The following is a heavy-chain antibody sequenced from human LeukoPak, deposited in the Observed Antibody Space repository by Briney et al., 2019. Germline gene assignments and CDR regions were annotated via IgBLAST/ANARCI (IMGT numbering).Heavy chain of an antibody. CDR3: ASDPGYCNSTSCYGGGVDY. Sequence: GGSLRLSCAASGFTFSDYYMSWIRQAPGKGLEWVSYISSSSSYTNYADSVKGRFTISRDNAKNSLYLQMNSLRAEDTAVYYCASDPGYCNSTSCYGGGVDYWGQGTLVTVSS. CDR2: ISSSSSYT. V-gene: IGHV3-11*06. J-gene: IGHJ4*02. D-gene: IGHD2-2*01. CDR1: GFTFSDYY.